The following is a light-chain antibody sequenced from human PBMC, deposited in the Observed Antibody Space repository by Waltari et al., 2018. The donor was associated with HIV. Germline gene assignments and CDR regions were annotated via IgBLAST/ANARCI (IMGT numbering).Light chain of an antibody. CDR3: ESYTSTSVWV. V-gene: IGLV2-14*03. Sequence: QSALTQPASVSGSPGQSITISCTGSRNAVGGCNYVSWYQQHPGKAPRLTIYDVSTRPSGVSDRFSGSKSGDTASLTISGLQPEDEADYYCESYTSTSVWVFGGGTRLTVL. CDR1: RNAVGGCNY. J-gene: IGLJ3*02. CDR2: DVS.